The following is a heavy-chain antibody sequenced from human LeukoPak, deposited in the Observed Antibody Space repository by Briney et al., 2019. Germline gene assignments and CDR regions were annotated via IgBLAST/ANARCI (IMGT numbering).Heavy chain of an antibody. CDR3: ARDGGAALSLDI. CDR2: SIPILDMA. J-gene: IGHJ3*02. D-gene: IGHD3-16*01. Sequence: SVKVSCKASGDTFSRNTISWVRQAPGQGLEWMGRSIPILDMANYAQKFQGGVTITADKSTSTAYMELSSLRSEDTAVYYCARDGGAALSLDIWGQGTMVTVSS. CDR1: GDTFSRNT. V-gene: IGHV1-69*04.